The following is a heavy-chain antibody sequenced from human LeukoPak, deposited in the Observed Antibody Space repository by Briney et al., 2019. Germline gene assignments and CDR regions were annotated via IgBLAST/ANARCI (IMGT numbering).Heavy chain of an antibody. CDR1: GGSFSGYY. D-gene: IGHD2-15*01. V-gene: IGHV4-34*01. CDR3: ARGLGYCSGGSCRNWFDP. Sequence: SETLSLTCAVYGGSFSGYYWSGIRQPPGKGLEWIGEINHSGSTNYNPSLKSRVTISVDTSKNQFSLKLSSVTAADTAVYYCARGLGYCSGGSCRNWFDPWGQGTLVTVSS. J-gene: IGHJ5*02. CDR2: INHSGST.